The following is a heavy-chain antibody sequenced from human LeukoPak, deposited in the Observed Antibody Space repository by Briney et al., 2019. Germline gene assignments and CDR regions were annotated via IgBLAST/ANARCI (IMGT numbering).Heavy chain of an antibody. J-gene: IGHJ3*02. CDR1: GFTVSSNY. Sequence: GGSLRLSCAASGFTVSSNYMSWVRQAPGKGLEWVSVIYSGGSTYYADSVKGRFTISRDNSKNTLYLQMNSLRAEDTAVYYCARVRISSSWYFAFDIWGQGTMVTVSS. CDR2: IYSGGST. CDR3: ARVRISSSWYFAFDI. V-gene: IGHV3-53*01. D-gene: IGHD6-13*01.